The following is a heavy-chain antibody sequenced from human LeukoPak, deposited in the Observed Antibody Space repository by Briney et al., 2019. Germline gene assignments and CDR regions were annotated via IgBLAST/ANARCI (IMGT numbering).Heavy chain of an antibody. J-gene: IGHJ3*02. CDR3: ARPNFDWLVMGAFDI. D-gene: IGHD3-9*01. CDR2: IYTSGST. Sequence: SETLSLTCTVSGGSISSYYWSWIRQPAGRGLEWIGRIYTSGSTNYNPSLKSRVTMSVDTSKNQFSLKLSSVTAADTAVYYCARPNFDWLVMGAFDIWGQGTMVTVSS. V-gene: IGHV4-4*07. CDR1: GGSISSYY.